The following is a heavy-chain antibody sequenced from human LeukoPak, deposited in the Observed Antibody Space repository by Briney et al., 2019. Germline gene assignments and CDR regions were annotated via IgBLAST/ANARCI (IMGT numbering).Heavy chain of an antibody. D-gene: IGHD5-18*01. CDR3: ARSAQRDTELDY. V-gene: IGHV1-46*01. Sequence: ASVKVSCKASGYTFTTYYMHWVRQAPGEGLEWMGLINPSGGSTYYAQKFLGRVTMTRDTSTSTVYMELSSLTSGDTAVYYRARSAQRDTELDYWGQGIVVTVSS. J-gene: IGHJ4*02. CDR2: INPSGGST. CDR1: GYTFTTYY.